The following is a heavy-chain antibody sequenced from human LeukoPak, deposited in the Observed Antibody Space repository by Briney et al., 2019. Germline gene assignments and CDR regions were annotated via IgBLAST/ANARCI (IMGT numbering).Heavy chain of an antibody. CDR2: IYISGST. Sequence: SETLSLTCTVSGGSISSYYWSWIRQPAGKGLEWIGRIYISGSTNYNPSLKSRVTMSVDTSKNQFSLKLSSVTAADTAVYYCARTDSSGYYYWFDPWGQGTLVTVSS. J-gene: IGHJ5*02. CDR3: ARTDSSGYYYWFDP. CDR1: GGSISSYY. D-gene: IGHD3-22*01. V-gene: IGHV4-4*07.